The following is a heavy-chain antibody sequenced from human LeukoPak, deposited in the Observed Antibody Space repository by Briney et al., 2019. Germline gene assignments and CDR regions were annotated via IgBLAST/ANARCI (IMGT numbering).Heavy chain of an antibody. Sequence: SETLSLTCTVSADSISGHYWSWIRQTPGKGLEWIGYIYDRGSTNSNPSLKSRVTISVDTSKNQFSLKLSSVTAADTAVYYCAREYSSSSGAFDIWGQGTMVTVSS. D-gene: IGHD6-6*01. CDR2: IYDRGST. CDR1: ADSISGHY. V-gene: IGHV4-59*11. CDR3: AREYSSSSGAFDI. J-gene: IGHJ3*02.